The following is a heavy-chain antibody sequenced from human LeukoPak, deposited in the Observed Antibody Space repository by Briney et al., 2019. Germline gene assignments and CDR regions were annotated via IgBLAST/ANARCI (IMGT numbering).Heavy chain of an antibody. V-gene: IGHV4-34*01. J-gene: IGHJ3*02. CDR2: INHSGST. Sequence: SETLSLTCAVSGGSFSGYYWSWIRQPPGKGLEWIGEINHSGSTNYNPSIKSRVTISVDTSKNQFSLKLSSVTAADTAVYYCARPNFYCSGGSCSHDAFDIWGQGTMVTVSS. CDR3: ARPNFYCSGGSCSHDAFDI. D-gene: IGHD2-15*01. CDR1: GGSFSGYY.